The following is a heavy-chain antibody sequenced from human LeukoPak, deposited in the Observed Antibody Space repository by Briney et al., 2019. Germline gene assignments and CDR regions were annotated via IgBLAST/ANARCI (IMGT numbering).Heavy chain of an antibody. CDR2: ISSSGSTI. CDR3: ARLDSSGWVPSYFDY. J-gene: IGHJ4*02. Sequence: GGSLRLSCAASGFTFSTYEMTWVRQAPGKGLEWVSYISSSGSTIYYADSVKGRFTISRDNAKNSLYLQMNSLRAEDTALYYCARLDSSGWVPSYFDYWGQGTLVTVSS. D-gene: IGHD6-19*01. V-gene: IGHV3-48*03. CDR1: GFTFSTYE.